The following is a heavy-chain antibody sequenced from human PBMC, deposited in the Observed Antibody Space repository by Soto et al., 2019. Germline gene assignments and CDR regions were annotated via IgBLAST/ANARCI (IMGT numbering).Heavy chain of an antibody. Sequence: SVKVSGKASGGTFSSYAISWVRQAPGQGLEWMGGIIPIFGTANYAQKFQGRVTITADESTSTAYMELSSLRSEDTAVYYCAREFGYCSGGSCYAFDYWGQGTLVTVSS. CDR1: GGTFSSYA. D-gene: IGHD2-15*01. CDR2: IIPIFGTA. J-gene: IGHJ4*02. V-gene: IGHV1-69*13. CDR3: AREFGYCSGGSCYAFDY.